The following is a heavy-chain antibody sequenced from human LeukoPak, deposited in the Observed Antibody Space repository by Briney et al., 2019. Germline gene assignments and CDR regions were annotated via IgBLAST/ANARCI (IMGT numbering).Heavy chain of an antibody. CDR2: INPNSGNT. D-gene: IGHD3-10*01. J-gene: IGHJ4*02. CDR3: ATIMVRGEY. V-gene: IGHV1-8*03. Sequence: ASVRVSCKASGYTFTGYYMHWVRQAPGQGLEWMGWINPNSGNTGYAQKFQGRVTITRNTSISTAYMELSSLRSEDTAVYYCATIMVRGEYWGQGTLVTVSS. CDR1: GYTFTGYY.